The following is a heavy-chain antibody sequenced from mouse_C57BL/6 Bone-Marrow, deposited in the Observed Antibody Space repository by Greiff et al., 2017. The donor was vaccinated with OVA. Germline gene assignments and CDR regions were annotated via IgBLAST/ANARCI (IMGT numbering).Heavy chain of an antibody. Sequence: DVHLVESGEGLVKPGGSLKLSCAASGFTFSSYAMSWVRQTPEKRLEWVAYISSGGDYIYYADTVKGRFTISRDNARNTLYQQMSSLKSEDTAMYYCTRLLDAMDYWGQGTSVTVSS. CDR2: ISSGGDYI. J-gene: IGHJ4*01. V-gene: IGHV5-9-1*02. D-gene: IGHD2-1*01. CDR3: TRLLDAMDY. CDR1: GFTFSSYA.